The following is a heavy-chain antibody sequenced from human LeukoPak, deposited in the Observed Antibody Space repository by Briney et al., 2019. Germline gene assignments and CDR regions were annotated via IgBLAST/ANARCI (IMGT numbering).Heavy chain of an antibody. V-gene: IGHV4-30-4*08. Sequence: PSQTLSLTCTVSGGSISSGDYYWSWLRQPPGTGLEWIGYIYYSGSTYYNPSLKSRVTISVDTSKNQFSLKLSSVTAADTAVYYCARDHYYDSSGTRNFDYWGQGTLVTVSS. CDR1: GGSISSGDYY. CDR3: ARDHYYDSSGTRNFDY. CDR2: IYYSGST. J-gene: IGHJ4*02. D-gene: IGHD3-22*01.